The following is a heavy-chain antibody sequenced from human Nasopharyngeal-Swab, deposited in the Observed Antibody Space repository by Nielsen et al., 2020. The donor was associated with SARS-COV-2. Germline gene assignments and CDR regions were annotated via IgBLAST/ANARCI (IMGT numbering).Heavy chain of an antibody. Sequence: GESLKISCAASGFTFSSYSMNWVRQAPGKGLEWVSYISSSSSTIYYADSVKGRFTISRDNAKNSLYLQMNSLRDEDTAVYYCAREGVDSASDYSEPFDIWGQGTMVTVSS. CDR2: ISSSSSTI. CDR1: GFTFSSYS. V-gene: IGHV3-48*02. J-gene: IGHJ3*02. D-gene: IGHD5-12*01. CDR3: AREGVDSASDYSEPFDI.